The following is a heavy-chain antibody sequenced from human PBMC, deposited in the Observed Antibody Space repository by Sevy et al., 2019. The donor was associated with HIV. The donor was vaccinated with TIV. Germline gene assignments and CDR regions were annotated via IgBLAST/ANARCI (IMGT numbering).Heavy chain of an antibody. CDR1: RFTFSSYG. D-gene: IGHD3-22*01. V-gene: IGHV3-33*01. Sequence: GGSLRLSCAASRFTFSSYGMHWVRQAPGKGLEWVAVISNDRSNKHYADSVKGRFTISRDNSKNTLYLQMNSLRAEDTAVYYCASLPNNYYDSSGYSGNDAFDIWGHGTMVTVSS. CDR3: ASLPNNYYDSSGYSGNDAFDI. J-gene: IGHJ3*02. CDR2: ISNDRSNK.